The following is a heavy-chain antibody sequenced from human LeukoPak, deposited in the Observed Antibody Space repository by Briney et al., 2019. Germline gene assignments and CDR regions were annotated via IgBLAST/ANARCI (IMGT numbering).Heavy chain of an antibody. CDR2: IYLIGST. V-gene: IGHV4-34*01. J-gene: IGHJ5*02. Sequence: SETLSLTCAVYGGSFSGYYWSWIRQPPGKGLEWIGEIYLIGSTNYNPSLKSRVTVSVDKSKNQFSLKLSSVTTADTAVYYCARGRGYSYGLHRCWLDPWGQGTLVTVSS. CDR3: ARGRGYSYGLHRCWLDP. CDR1: GGSFSGYY. D-gene: IGHD5-18*01.